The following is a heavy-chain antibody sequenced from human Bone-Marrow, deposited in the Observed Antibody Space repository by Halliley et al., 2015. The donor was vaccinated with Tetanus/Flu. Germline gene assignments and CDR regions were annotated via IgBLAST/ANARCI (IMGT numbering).Heavy chain of an antibody. CDR2: IFPGDSET. CDR1: GYSFSDYW. D-gene: IGHD6-19*01. Sequence: QLVQSGAEVKKPGESLKISCKGSGYSFSDYWIGWVRQMPGQGLESMGIIFPGDSETRYGQSFQGQVTISADPSISTAYLRWSSLKAADSAIYFCARRQGIAVSDDNYYYGLDVWGQGTTVTV. CDR3: ARRQGIAVSDDNYYYGLDV. J-gene: IGHJ6*02. V-gene: IGHV5-51*01.